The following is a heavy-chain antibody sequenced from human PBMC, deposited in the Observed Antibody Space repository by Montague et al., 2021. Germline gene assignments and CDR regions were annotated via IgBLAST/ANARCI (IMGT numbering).Heavy chain of an antibody. Sequence: YNDYAVSVKSRITINPDTSKNQFSLPLNSVTPEDTAVYYCARAFRGLLLVWNYYYYYMDVWGKGTTVTVSS. J-gene: IGHJ6*03. CDR2: YN. V-gene: IGHV6-1*01. CDR3: ARAFRGLLLVWNYYYYYMDV. D-gene: IGHD6-13*01.